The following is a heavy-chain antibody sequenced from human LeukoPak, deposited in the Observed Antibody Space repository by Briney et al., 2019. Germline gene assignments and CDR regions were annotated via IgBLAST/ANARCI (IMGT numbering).Heavy chain of an antibody. CDR2: ISYDGSNK. V-gene: IGHV3-30-3*01. Sequence: GGSLRLSCAASGFTFSSYAMHWVRQAPGKGLEWVAVISYDGSNKYYADSVKGRFIISRDNSKNTVYLQMNSLRAEDMAVYFCAKDRNIGPATYYFDNWGQGALVTVSS. J-gene: IGHJ4*02. D-gene: IGHD2-2*01. CDR3: AKDRNIGPATYYFDN. CDR1: GFTFSSYA.